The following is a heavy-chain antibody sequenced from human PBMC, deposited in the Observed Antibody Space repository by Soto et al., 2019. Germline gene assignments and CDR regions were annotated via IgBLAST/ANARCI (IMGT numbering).Heavy chain of an antibody. V-gene: IGHV3-23*01. D-gene: IGHD3-3*01. Sequence: GGSLRLSCAASGFTFSSYAMSWVRQAPGKGLEWVSAISGSGGSTYYADSVKGRFTISRDNSKNTLYLQMNSLRAEDTAVYYCACPRITIFGVVIAPLDYWGQGTRSPSPQ. J-gene: IGHJ4*02. CDR1: GFTFSSYA. CDR2: ISGSGGST. CDR3: ACPRITIFGVVIAPLDY.